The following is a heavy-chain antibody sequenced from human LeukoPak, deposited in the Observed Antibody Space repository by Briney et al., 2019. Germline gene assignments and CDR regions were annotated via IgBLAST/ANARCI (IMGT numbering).Heavy chain of an antibody. D-gene: IGHD3-10*01. Sequence: GGSLRLSCAASGFTFSSYWMSWVRQAPGKGLEWVANIKQDGSEKYYVDSVKGRFTISRDNAKNSLYLQMNSLRVDDTATYYCAKDRRLWFGQLLIDSWGQGTLVTVSS. CDR2: IKQDGSEK. CDR3: AKDRRLWFGQLLIDS. CDR1: GFTFSSYW. J-gene: IGHJ4*02. V-gene: IGHV3-7*03.